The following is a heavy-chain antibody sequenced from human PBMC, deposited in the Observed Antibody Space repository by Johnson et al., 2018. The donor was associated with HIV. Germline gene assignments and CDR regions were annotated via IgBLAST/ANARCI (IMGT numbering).Heavy chain of an antibody. Sequence: VQLVESGGGVVQPGRSLRLSCAASGLIFTRSWMHWVRQAPGKGLVWVARSNSDGSSTTYADSVKGRFTISRDKAKNTLHLQMNSLRAEDTAVYYCARGDYGGNLDAFDIWGQGTMVTVSS. J-gene: IGHJ3*02. CDR2: SNSDGSST. V-gene: IGHV3-74*02. CDR1: GLIFTRSW. CDR3: ARGDYGGNLDAFDI. D-gene: IGHD4-23*01.